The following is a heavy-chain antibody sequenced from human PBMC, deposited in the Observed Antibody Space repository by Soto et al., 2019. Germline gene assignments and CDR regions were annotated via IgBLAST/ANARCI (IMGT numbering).Heavy chain of an antibody. CDR3: ARDLARDYDS. J-gene: IGHJ4*02. Sequence: EVQLVESGGGSVQPGGSLRLSCAASGFTFSTFSMNWVRQAPGRGLEWISYISGGGRPISYADSVKGRFTISRDNAKNSLYLQMDSLTDVDTAVYYCARDLARDYDSWGQGTLVTVSS. CDR1: GFTFSTFS. CDR2: ISGGGRPI. D-gene: IGHD3-16*01. V-gene: IGHV3-48*02.